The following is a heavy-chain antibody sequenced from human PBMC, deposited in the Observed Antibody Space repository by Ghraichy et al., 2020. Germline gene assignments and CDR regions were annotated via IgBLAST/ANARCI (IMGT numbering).Heavy chain of an antibody. Sequence: GSLSLTCTVSGDSVSSDDYYWNWIRQPPGKRLEWLGYIYYNGNTNYHPTNYSPSLKSRITISIDTSTNQFSLKLTSMTASDTAVYYCARGAPPDHWGQGTLVTVSS. D-gene: IGHD3-16*01. CDR1: GDSVSSDDYY. CDR2: IYYNGNTNYHPT. CDR3: ARGAPPDH. V-gene: IGHV4-61*08. J-gene: IGHJ4*03.